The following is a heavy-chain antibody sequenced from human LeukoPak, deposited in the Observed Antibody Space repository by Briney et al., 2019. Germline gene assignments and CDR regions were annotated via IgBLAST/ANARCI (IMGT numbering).Heavy chain of an antibody. CDR2: IRSKAYGGTT. J-gene: IGHJ4*02. V-gene: IGHV3-49*04. CDR1: GFTFGDYA. D-gene: IGHD1-14*01. CDR3: TRVPSIAGDY. Sequence: GGSLRLSCTASGFTFGDYAMSWVRQAPGKGLEWVGSIRSKAYGGTTEYAASVKGRFTISRDDSKSIAYLQMNSLKTEDTAVYYCTRVPSIAGDYWGQGTLVTVSS.